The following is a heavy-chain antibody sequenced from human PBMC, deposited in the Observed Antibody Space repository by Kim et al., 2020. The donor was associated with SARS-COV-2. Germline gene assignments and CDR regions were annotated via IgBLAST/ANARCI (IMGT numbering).Heavy chain of an antibody. Sequence: GGSLRLSCAASGFTFSSYGMHWVRQAPGKGLEWVAVIWYDGSNKYYADSVKGRFTISRDNSKNTLYLQMNSLRAEDTAVYYCARDACTRYYDSSGYFDRYYYYYGMDVWGQGTTVTVSS. CDR2: IWYDGSNK. CDR1: GFTFSSYG. J-gene: IGHJ6*02. V-gene: IGHV3-33*01. D-gene: IGHD3-22*01. CDR3: ARDACTRYYDSSGYFDRYYYYYGMDV.